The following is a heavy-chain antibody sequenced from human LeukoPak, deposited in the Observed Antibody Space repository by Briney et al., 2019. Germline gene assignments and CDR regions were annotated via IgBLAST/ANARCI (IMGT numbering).Heavy chain of an antibody. Sequence: GASVKVSCNASGYTFSTYAIHWVRQAPGQRLEWMGYINGGNGNTRYSPDFKGRVTFTRDTSATTAYMEVSSLRSEDMTVYYSARSPGWWALDYWGQGTLVPVSS. D-gene: IGHD2-8*02. CDR2: INGGNGNT. CDR1: GYTFSTYA. J-gene: IGHJ4*02. CDR3: ARSPGWWALDY. V-gene: IGHV1-3*03.